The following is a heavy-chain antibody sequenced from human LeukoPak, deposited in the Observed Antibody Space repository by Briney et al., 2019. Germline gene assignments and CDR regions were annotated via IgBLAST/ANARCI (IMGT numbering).Heavy chain of an antibody. CDR1: GFTVSSNY. CDR2: IYSGRTT. J-gene: IGHJ4*02. D-gene: IGHD2/OR15-2a*01. CDR3: ARDWFHAIDY. V-gene: IGHV3-53*01. Sequence: PGGSLRLSCAASGFTVSSNYMSWVRQAPGKGLEWVSVIYSGRTTYYADSVKGRFTLSRDNAKNTLYLQMNSLRDEDTAVYYCARDWFHAIDYWGQGTLVTVPS.